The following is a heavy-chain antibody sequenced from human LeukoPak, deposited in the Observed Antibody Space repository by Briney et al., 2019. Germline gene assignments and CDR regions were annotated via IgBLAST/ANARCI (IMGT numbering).Heavy chain of an antibody. CDR1: AYTLRDYY. CDR2: LSPHSGGT. Sequence: GASVTVSFKASAYTLRDYYIYWVRQAPGQGLELLGWLSPHSGGTNYAQKFQGRVTLTSDTSISTAYMELSLLTSDDTAIYYCARGLRIINGLDVWGQGTTVIVSS. J-gene: IGHJ6*02. D-gene: IGHD2-15*01. V-gene: IGHV1-2*02. CDR3: ARGLRIINGLDV.